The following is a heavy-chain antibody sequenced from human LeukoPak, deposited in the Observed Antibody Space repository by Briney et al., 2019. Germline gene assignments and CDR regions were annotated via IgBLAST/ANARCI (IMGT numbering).Heavy chain of an antibody. CDR3: ARDYGGILSP. CDR1: GFTFSSYT. V-gene: IGHV3-23*01. CDR2: ITTSDGNT. D-gene: IGHD1-26*01. Sequence: GGSLRLSCAASGFTFSSYTMSWVRQAPGKGLEWVSTITTSDGNTYYADSVKGRFTVSRDNSKNTLYLQMNSLRAEDTAVYYCARDYGGILSPWGQGTLVTVSS. J-gene: IGHJ5*02.